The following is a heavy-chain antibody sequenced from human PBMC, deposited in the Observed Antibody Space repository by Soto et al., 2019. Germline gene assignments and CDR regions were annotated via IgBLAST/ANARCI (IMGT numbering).Heavy chain of an antibody. J-gene: IGHJ6*02. V-gene: IGHV4-4*02. CDR2: IYHSGST. CDR3: ERVSGSYYYGMDV. CDR1: GGSISSSNC. Sequence: QVQLQESGPGLVKPSGTLSLTCAVSGGSISSSNCWSWVRQPPGKGLEWIGEIYHSGSTNFNPSLKSRVTISVDKSKNQFSLKLNSVTAADTAVYYCERVSGSYYYGMDVWGQGTTVTVSS.